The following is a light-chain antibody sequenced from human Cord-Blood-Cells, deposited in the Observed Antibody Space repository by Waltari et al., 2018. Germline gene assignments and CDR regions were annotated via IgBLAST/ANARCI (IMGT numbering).Light chain of an antibody. CDR1: SSDVGGYNY. CDR3: CSYAGSYTFGV. J-gene: IGLJ2*01. Sequence: QSALTQPRSVSGSPGQSVTISCTGTSSDVGGYNYVSWYQQHTGKAPKLMIYDVSKRPSGVPDRFSRSKSGNTASLTISGLQAEDEADYYCCSYAGSYTFGVFGGGTKLTVL. V-gene: IGLV2-11*01. CDR2: DVS.